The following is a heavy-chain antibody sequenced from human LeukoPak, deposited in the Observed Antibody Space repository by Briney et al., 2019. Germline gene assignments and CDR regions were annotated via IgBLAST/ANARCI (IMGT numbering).Heavy chain of an antibody. CDR3: AKIRYGDYHFDY. D-gene: IGHD4-17*01. Sequence: GGSLRLSCAASGFTFSSYAMSWVRQAPGKGLEWVSAISGSGGSTYYADSVKGRFTISRDNSKNTLYLQMNSLRAKDTAVYYCAKIRYGDYHFDYWGQGTLVTVSS. CDR2: ISGSGGST. V-gene: IGHV3-23*01. J-gene: IGHJ4*02. CDR1: GFTFSSYA.